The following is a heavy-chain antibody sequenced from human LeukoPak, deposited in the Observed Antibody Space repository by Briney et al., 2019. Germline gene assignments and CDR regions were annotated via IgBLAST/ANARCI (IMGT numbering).Heavy chain of an antibody. CDR1: GYIFTDYY. CDR3: ASPSQPEDYYYYYMDV. J-gene: IGHJ6*03. D-gene: IGHD1-14*01. CDR2: INPNSGDT. V-gene: IGHV1-18*04. Sequence: AAVKVSCKASGYIFTDYYVYWVRQAPGQGLEWMGWINPNSGDTNYAQKLQGRVTMTTDTSTSTAYMELRSLRSDDTAVYYCASPSQPEDYYYYYMDVWGKGTTVTVSS.